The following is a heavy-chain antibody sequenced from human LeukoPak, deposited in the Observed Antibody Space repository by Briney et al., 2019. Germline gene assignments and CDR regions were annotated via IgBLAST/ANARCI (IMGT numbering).Heavy chain of an antibody. Sequence: GGSLRLSCAASGFTFSSYWMTWVRQAPGKGLEWVANIKPDGSEKNYVDSVKGRFTISRDNAKNSLYLQMSSLRVEDTAVYYCARDQYRSSSIVFNYWGQGTLVTVSS. CDR2: IKPDGSEK. J-gene: IGHJ4*02. D-gene: IGHD6-6*01. CDR1: GFTFSSYW. V-gene: IGHV3-7*01. CDR3: ARDQYRSSSIVFNY.